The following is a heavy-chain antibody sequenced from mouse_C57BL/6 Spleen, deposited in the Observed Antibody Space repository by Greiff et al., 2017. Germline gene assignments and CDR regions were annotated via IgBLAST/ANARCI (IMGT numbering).Heavy chain of an antibody. CDR2: ISDGGSYT. Sequence: EVHLVESGGGLVKPGGSLKLSCAASGFTFSSYAMSWVRQTPEKRLEWVATISDGGSYTYYPDNVKGRFTISRDNAKNNLYLQMSHLKSEDTAMYYCARAITTVVGGDWYFDVWGTGTTVTVSS. V-gene: IGHV5-4*01. CDR1: GFTFSSYA. J-gene: IGHJ1*03. D-gene: IGHD1-1*01. CDR3: ARAITTVVGGDWYFDV.